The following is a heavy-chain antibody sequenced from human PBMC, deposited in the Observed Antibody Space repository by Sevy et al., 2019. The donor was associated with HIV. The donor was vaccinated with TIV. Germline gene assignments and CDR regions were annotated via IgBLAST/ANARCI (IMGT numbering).Heavy chain of an antibody. CDR1: GFTFSSYS. V-gene: IGHV3-48*02. CDR3: AGVRIFGVVIPKEDAFDI. D-gene: IGHD3-3*01. J-gene: IGHJ3*02. Sequence: GGSLRLSCAASGFTFSSYSMNWVRQAPGKGLEWVSYISSSSSTIYYADSVKGRFTISRDNAKNSLYLQMNSLRDEDTAVYYCAGVRIFGVVIPKEDAFDIWGQGTMVTVSS. CDR2: ISSSSSTI.